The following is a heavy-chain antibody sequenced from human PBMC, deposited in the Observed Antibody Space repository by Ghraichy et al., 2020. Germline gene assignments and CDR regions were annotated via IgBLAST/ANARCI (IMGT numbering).Heavy chain of an antibody. CDR3: AREGTVVAATGGAFDS. J-gene: IGHJ3*02. V-gene: IGHV1-2*02. Sequence: ASVKVSCKASGYTFTGYYMHWVRQAPGQGLEWMGWINPNSGGTNYAQKFQGRVTMTRDTSISTAYMELSRLRSDNTAVYYCAREGTVVAATGGAFDSWGQGTMVTVSS. CDR2: INPNSGGT. CDR1: GYTFTGYY. D-gene: IGHD2-15*01.